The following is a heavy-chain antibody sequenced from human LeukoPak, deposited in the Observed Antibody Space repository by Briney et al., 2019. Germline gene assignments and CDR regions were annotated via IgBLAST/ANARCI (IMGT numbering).Heavy chain of an antibody. CDR3: TREQVVGDFDY. D-gene: IGHD6-6*01. V-gene: IGHV3-73*01. CDR1: GFTFDDSA. Sequence: GGSLTLSCAASGFTFDDSAVHWVRQASGKGLEWVGRIRSRANRYAAAYAASVKGRFTLSRADSKNTAYLQMNSLTTEDTAVYYCTREQVVGDFDYWGQGTLVTVSS. J-gene: IGHJ4*02. CDR2: IRSRANRYAA.